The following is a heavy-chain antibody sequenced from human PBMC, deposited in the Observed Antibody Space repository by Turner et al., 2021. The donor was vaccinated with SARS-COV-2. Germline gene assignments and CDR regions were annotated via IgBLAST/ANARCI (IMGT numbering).Heavy chain of an antibody. J-gene: IGHJ6*02. CDR1: GFTFSSYA. D-gene: IGHD2-21*02. Sequence: QVQLVESGGGVVQPGRSLRLSCAASGFTFSSYAMHWVRQAPGKGLEWVAVISYDGSNKYYADSVKGRFTISRDNSKNTLYLQMNSLRAEDTAVYYCARDHWGNVVVVTANHYYYGMDAWGQGTTVTVSS. CDR2: ISYDGSNK. CDR3: ARDHWGNVVVVTANHYYYGMDA. V-gene: IGHV3-30-3*01.